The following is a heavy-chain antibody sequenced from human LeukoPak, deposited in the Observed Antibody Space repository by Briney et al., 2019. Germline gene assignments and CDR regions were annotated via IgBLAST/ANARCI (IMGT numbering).Heavy chain of an antibody. Sequence: GGSLRLSCAASGFTFSSYWMSWVRRAPGKGLEWVAVISHDGSNKHYADSVKGRFTISRDNSKNTLYLQMNSLRAEDTAVYYCPKVWSAHPNYYYMDVWGKGTTVTVSS. CDR1: GFTFSSYW. V-gene: IGHV3-30*18. CDR2: ISHDGSNK. D-gene: IGHD3-3*01. CDR3: PKVWSAHPNYYYMDV. J-gene: IGHJ6*03.